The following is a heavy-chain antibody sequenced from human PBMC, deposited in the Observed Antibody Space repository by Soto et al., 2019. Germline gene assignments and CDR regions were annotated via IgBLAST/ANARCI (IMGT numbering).Heavy chain of an antibody. J-gene: IGHJ6*03. CDR1: GYTFTSYD. CDR3: AIRNYLHYMDV. V-gene: IGHV1-8*01. Sequence: QVQLVQSGAEVKKPGASVKVSCKASGYTFTSYDINWVRQATGQGLEWMGWMNANSGNTGYAQKFEGRVTMTRNTSMSTDYMELISLRSEDTAVYYCAIRNYLHYMDVWGKGTTVTVSS. D-gene: IGHD1-7*01. CDR2: MNANSGNT.